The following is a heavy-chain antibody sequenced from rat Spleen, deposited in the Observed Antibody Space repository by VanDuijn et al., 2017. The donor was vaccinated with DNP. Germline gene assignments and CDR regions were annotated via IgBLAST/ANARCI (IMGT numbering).Heavy chain of an antibody. CDR2: ISYDGSST. CDR1: GFTFSDYN. V-gene: IGHV5-7*01. J-gene: IGHJ4*01. Sequence: EVQLVESGGGLVQPGRSLKLSCAASGFTFSDYNLAWVRQAPKKGLEWVATISYDGSSTYYRDSVKGRFTVSRDNAKGGLYLQMDSLRSEDTATYYCARRGLRRVLDAWGQGTSVTVSS. D-gene: IGHD1-11*01. CDR3: ARRGLRRVLDA.